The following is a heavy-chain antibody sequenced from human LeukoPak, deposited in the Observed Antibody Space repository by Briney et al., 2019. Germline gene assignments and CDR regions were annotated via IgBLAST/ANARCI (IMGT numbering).Heavy chain of an antibody. CDR2: INPSGGST. CDR3: ARDYSIYYYIDV. D-gene: IGHD4-11*01. V-gene: IGHV1-46*01. Sequence: ASVKVSCKASGYTFTTYYMHWVRQAPGQGLEWTGIINPSGGSTNYAQKFRGRVTMTRDMSTSTIYMELSSLRSEDTAVYYCARDYSIYYYIDVWGKGTTVTVSS. CDR1: GYTFTTYY. J-gene: IGHJ6*03.